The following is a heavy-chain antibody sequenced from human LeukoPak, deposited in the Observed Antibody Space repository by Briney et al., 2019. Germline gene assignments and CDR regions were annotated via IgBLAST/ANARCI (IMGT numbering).Heavy chain of an antibody. D-gene: IGHD3-22*01. CDR1: GGSISSYY. CDR2: IYSGGST. J-gene: IGHJ5*02. V-gene: IGHV3-53*01. CDR3: ARDNNYYYDSSGYLTT. Sequence: ETLSLTCTVSGGSISSYYWSWVRQAPGKGLEWVSVIYSGGSTYYADSVKGRFTISRDNSKNTLYLQMNSLRAEDTAVYYCARDNNYYYDSSGYLTTWGQGTLVTVSS.